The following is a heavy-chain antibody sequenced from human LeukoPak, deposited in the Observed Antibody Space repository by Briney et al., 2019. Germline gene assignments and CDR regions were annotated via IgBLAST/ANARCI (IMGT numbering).Heavy chain of an antibody. CDR2: ISWNSGSI. V-gene: IGHV3-9*01. D-gene: IGHD3-10*01. J-gene: IGHJ4*02. CDR1: GFTFDDCA. Sequence: GGSLRLSCAASGFTFDDCAMHWVRQAPGKGLEWVSGISWNSGSIGYADSVKGRFTISRDNAKNSLYLQMNSLRAEDTALYYCAKDYYYGSGSSKPYYFDYWGQGTLVTVSS. CDR3: AKDYYYGSGSSKPYYFDY.